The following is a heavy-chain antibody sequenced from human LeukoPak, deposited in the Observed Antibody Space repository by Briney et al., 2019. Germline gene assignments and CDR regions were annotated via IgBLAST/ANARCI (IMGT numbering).Heavy chain of an antibody. CDR3: ARVGAHYDILTGYPEYFQH. CDR1: GGSFSGYY. Sequence: PSETLSLTCAVYGGSFSGYYWSWIRQPAGKGLEWIGRIYTSGSTNYNPSLKSRVTMSVDTSKNQFSLKLSSVTAADTAVYYCARVGAHYDILTGYPEYFQHWGQGTLVTVSS. J-gene: IGHJ1*01. V-gene: IGHV4-59*10. D-gene: IGHD3-9*01. CDR2: IYTSGST.